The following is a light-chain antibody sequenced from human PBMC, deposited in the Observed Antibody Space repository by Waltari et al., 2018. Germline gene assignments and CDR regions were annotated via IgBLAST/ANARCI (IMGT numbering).Light chain of an antibody. Sequence: QSALTQPRSVSGSPGQSVTISCTGTSSDIGANYAFVSWYQQHPGKAPKPVIYDVSVRPFGVPGRFAGSKSGNTASLTISGLQSEDEAEYYCCSYAGSHVLLGGGTKLTVL. CDR3: CSYAGSHVL. V-gene: IGLV2-11*01. CDR1: SSDIGANYAF. CDR2: DVS. J-gene: IGLJ2*01.